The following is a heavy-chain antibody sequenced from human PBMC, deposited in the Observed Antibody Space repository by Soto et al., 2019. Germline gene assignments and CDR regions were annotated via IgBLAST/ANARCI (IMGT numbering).Heavy chain of an antibody. J-gene: IGHJ6*03. Sequence: SETLSLTCAVYGGSFSGYYWSWIRQPPGKGLEWIGEINHSGSTNYNPSLKSRVTISVDTSKNQFSLKLSSVTAADTAVYYCASQSGNKSGRDFYYYYYMDVWGKGTTVTVSS. CDR2: INHSGST. CDR1: GGSFSGYY. CDR3: ASQSGNKSGRDFYYYYYMDV. V-gene: IGHV4-34*01.